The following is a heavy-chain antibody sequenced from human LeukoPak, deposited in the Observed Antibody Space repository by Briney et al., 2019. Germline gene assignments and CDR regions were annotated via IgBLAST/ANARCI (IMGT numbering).Heavy chain of an antibody. D-gene: IGHD3-10*01. CDR1: GYTFTSYA. J-gene: IGHJ4*02. CDR3: ARVRVTFGEADFDC. V-gene: IGHV1-3*01. Sequence: ASVKVSCKASGYTFTSYAVHWVHQAPGQRLEWMGWINGGNGNTKYSEKFQDRVTITRDTSASTAYMELSRLRSEDTAVYYCARVRVTFGEADFDCWGQGTLVTVSS. CDR2: INGGNGNT.